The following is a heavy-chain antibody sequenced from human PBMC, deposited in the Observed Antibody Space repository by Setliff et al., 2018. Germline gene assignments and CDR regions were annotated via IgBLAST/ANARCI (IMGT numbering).Heavy chain of an antibody. Sequence: GASVKVSCKASGYTFTSYDINWVRQATGQGLEWMGWMNPNSGNTGYAQKFQGRVTMTRNTSISTAYMELSSLRSEDTAVYYCAREYDSSGYCPRKRGVKGYWGQGTLVTVSS. CDR1: GYTFTSYD. J-gene: IGHJ4*02. V-gene: IGHV1-8*02. D-gene: IGHD3-22*01. CDR3: AREYDSSGYCPRKRGVKGY. CDR2: MNPNSGNT.